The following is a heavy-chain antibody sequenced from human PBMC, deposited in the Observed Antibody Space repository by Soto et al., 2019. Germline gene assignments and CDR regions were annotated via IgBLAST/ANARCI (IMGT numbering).Heavy chain of an antibody. CDR1: GFTFSSYS. J-gene: IGHJ3*02. V-gene: IGHV3-48*02. Sequence: PGGSLRHSCAASGFTFSSYSMNWVRQAPGKGLEWVSYISSSSSTIYYADSVKDRFTISRDNAKNSLYLQMNSLRDEDTAVYYCARVGRGCSSLRAFDIWGQGTMVTVSS. CDR2: ISSSSSTI. D-gene: IGHD6-6*01. CDR3: ARVGRGCSSLRAFDI.